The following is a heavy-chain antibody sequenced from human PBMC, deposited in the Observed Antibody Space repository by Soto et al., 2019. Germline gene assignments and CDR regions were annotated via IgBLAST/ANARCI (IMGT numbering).Heavy chain of an antibody. J-gene: IGHJ6*03. CDR3: AKLFVGSNPYYYYMDV. CDR2: ISGSGGST. V-gene: IGHV3-23*01. CDR1: GFTFSSYA. Sequence: GGSLRLSCAASGFTFSSYAMSWVRQAPGKGLEWVSAISGSGGSTYYADSVKGRFTISRDNSKNTLYLQMNSLRAEDTAVYYCAKLFVGSNPYYYYMDVWGKGTTVTVSS. D-gene: IGHD1-26*01.